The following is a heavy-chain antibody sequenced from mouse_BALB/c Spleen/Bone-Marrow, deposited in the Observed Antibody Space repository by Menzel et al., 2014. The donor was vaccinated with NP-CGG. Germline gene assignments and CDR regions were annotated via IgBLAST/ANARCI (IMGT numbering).Heavy chain of an antibody. CDR1: GYAFTSYW. D-gene: IGHD2-3*01. J-gene: IGHJ4*01. V-gene: IGHV1-69*02. CDR3: ARWLLRYYAMDD. CDR2: IDPSDSYT. Sequence: LQESGAELVKPGASVKLSCKASGYAFTSYWMHWVKQRPGQGLEWIGEIDPSDSYTNYNQKFKGKATLTVDKSSSTAYMQLSSLTSEDAAVYCCARWLLRYYAMDDWGQGTSVTVSS.